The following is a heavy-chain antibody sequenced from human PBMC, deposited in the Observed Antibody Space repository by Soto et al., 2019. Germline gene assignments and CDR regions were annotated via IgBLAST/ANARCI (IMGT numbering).Heavy chain of an antibody. D-gene: IGHD3-22*01. CDR1: GFTFSNYG. J-gene: IGHJ4*02. CDR2: IWYDGINK. Sequence: QVQLVESGGGVVQPGRSLRLSCAASGFTFSNYGMHWVRQAPGKGLEWVALIWYDGINKYYADSVKGRFTISRDNSKNXXXXXXXXXXXXXXXXXXXXXXXDSSGYXXXYFDYWGQGTLVTVSS. CDR3: XXXXDSSGYXXXYFDY. V-gene: IGHV3-33*01.